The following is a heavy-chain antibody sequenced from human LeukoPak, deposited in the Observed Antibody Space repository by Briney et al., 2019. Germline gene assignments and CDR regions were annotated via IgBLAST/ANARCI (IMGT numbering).Heavy chain of an antibody. CDR2: INHSGST. D-gene: IGHD6-19*01. CDR3: ARPGIAEAGNSGDY. J-gene: IGHJ4*02. Sequence: PSETLSLTCAVYGGSFSGYYWSWIRQPPGKGLEWIGEINHSGSTNYNPSLKSRVTISVDTSKNQFSLKLSSVTAADTAVYYCARPGIAEAGNSGDYWGQGTLVTVSS. CDR1: GGSFSGYY. V-gene: IGHV4-34*01.